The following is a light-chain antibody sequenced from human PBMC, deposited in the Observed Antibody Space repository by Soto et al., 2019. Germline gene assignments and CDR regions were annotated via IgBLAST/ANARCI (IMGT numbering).Light chain of an antibody. J-gene: IGKJ5*01. CDR3: QKYGSSPQVT. Sequence: EIVLTQCPGTLSLSPGERATLSCRASQSVSSSYLSWYQQKPGQAPRLLIYGASSRTTCIPDRFSGSGSGTDFTLTISRLEPEDFAVYYCQKYGSSPQVTFGQGTRLEIK. CDR1: QSVSSSY. CDR2: GAS. V-gene: IGKV3-20*01.